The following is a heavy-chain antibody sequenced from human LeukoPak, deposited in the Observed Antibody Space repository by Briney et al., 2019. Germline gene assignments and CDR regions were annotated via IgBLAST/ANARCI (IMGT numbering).Heavy chain of an antibody. D-gene: IGHD3-16*01. CDR2: IYTGGTT. CDR3: ARDVAAPGGVYFDY. J-gene: IGHJ4*02. CDR1: GFTVSSNS. Sequence: GGSLRLPCAASGFTVSSNSMSWVRQAPGKGLVWVSVIYTGGTTYYADSVKGRFTISRDNSKNTLYLQMNSLRAEDTAVYYCARDVAAPGGVYFDYWGQGTLVTVSS. V-gene: IGHV3-66*01.